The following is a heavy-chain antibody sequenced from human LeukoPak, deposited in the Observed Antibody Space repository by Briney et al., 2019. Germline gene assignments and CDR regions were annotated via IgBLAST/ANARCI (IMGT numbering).Heavy chain of an antibody. V-gene: IGHV1-58*02. Sequence: GASVKVSCKASGFTFTSSAMQWVRQARGQRLEWIGWIVVGSGNTNYAQKFQERVTITRDMSTSTACMELSSLSSEDTAVYYCAADPTYYDFWSGLPLMDVWGKGTTVTVSS. J-gene: IGHJ6*03. CDR1: GFTFTSSA. CDR3: AADPTYYDFWSGLPLMDV. D-gene: IGHD3-3*01. CDR2: IVVGSGNT.